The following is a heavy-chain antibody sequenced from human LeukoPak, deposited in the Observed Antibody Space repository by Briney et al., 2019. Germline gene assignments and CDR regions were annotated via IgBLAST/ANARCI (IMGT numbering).Heavy chain of an antibody. D-gene: IGHD2-15*01. V-gene: IGHV5-51*01. CDR1: GNSFTSFW. CDR2: IYPGDSDT. J-gene: IGHJ6*02. Sequence: GESLQISCRGSGNSFTSFWIGWVRQMPEKGLEWMGIIYPGDSDTRYSPSFQGQVTISVDKSISAAYLQWSSLKASDTAMYYCARSGRSGYGMDVWGQGTTVTVSS. CDR3: ARSGRSGYGMDV.